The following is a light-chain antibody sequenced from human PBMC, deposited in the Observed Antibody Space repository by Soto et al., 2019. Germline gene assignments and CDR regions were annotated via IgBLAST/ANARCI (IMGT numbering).Light chain of an antibody. J-gene: IGKJ1*01. Sequence: EIVLTQSPATLSLSPGERTTLSCRASQSVSSYLAWYQQKPGQAPRLLIYDASNRATGIPARFSGSGSGTDFTFIICSLEPEDFAVYYCQQRSNWPWTFGQGTKVDIK. CDR3: QQRSNWPWT. CDR1: QSVSSY. V-gene: IGKV3-11*01. CDR2: DAS.